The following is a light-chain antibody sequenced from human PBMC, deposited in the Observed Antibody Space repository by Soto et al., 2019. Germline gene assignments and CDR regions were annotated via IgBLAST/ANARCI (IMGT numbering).Light chain of an antibody. Sequence: QSALTQPASVSGSPGQSITISCTGTSSDVGSYNLVSWYQHHPGKAPKLMIYDVTDRPSGVSNRCSGSKSGNTASLTISGLQAEDEADYYCSSYTGISTVIFGGGTKLTVL. CDR2: DVT. V-gene: IGLV2-14*03. J-gene: IGLJ2*01. CDR1: SSDVGSYNL. CDR3: SSYTGISTVI.